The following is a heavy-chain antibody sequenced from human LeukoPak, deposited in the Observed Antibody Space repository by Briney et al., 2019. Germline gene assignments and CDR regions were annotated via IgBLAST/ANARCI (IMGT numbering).Heavy chain of an antibody. CDR1: GFTFSSNA. J-gene: IGHJ4*02. CDR3: AKLTRYSSGWYVDY. V-gene: IGHV3-23*01. CDR2: ISGSGGST. D-gene: IGHD6-19*01. Sequence: GGSLRLSCAASGFTFSSNAMSWVRQAPGKGLEWVSAISGSGGSTYYADSVKGRFTISRDNSKNTLYLQMNSLRAEDTAVYYCAKLTRYSSGWYVDYWGQGTLVTVS.